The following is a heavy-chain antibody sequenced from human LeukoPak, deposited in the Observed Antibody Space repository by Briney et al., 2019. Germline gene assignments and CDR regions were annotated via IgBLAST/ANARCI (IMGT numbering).Heavy chain of an antibody. V-gene: IGHV4-39*07. D-gene: IGHD3-9*01. J-gene: IGHJ4*02. Sequence: SETLSLTCTVSGGSISSGSYYWSWIRQPPGKGLEWIGEINHSGNTNYNPSLKSRVTISVDTSKNQFSLKLSSVTAADTAVYYCARGYYDILTGPHPYFDYWGQGTLVTVSS. CDR2: INHSGNT. CDR1: GGSISSGSYY. CDR3: ARGYYDILTGPHPYFDY.